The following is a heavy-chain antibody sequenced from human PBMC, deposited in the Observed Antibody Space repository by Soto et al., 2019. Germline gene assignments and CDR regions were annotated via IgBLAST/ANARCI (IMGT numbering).Heavy chain of an antibody. V-gene: IGHV4-34*01. Sequence: SETLSLTCAVYGGSFSGYYWSWIRQPPGKGLEWIGEINHSGSTNYNPSLKSRVTISVDTSKNQFSLKLSSVTAADTAVYYCARRGRYCSSTSCPNTFDYWGQGTLVTVSS. CDR1: GGSFSGYY. D-gene: IGHD2-2*01. J-gene: IGHJ4*02. CDR2: INHSGST. CDR3: ARRGRYCSSTSCPNTFDY.